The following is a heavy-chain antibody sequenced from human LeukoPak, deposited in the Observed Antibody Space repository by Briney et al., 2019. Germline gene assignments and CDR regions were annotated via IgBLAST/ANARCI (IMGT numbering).Heavy chain of an antibody. CDR1: GFTFTTYA. CDR3: ARDLGVAVNYFDY. J-gene: IGHJ4*02. D-gene: IGHD6-19*01. Sequence: QPGGSLRLSCAASGFTFTTYAMHWVRQAPGKGLEWVAVISYDGSNRYYADSVRGRLTISRDNSKNALYLQMNNLRIEDTAVYYCARDLGVAVNYFDYWGQGTLVTVSS. CDR2: ISYDGSNR. V-gene: IGHV3-30-3*01.